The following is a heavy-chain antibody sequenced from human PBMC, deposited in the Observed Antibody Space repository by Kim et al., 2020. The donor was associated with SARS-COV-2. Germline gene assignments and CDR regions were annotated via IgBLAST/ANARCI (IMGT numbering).Heavy chain of an antibody. D-gene: IGHD6-6*01. V-gene: IGHV3-11*06. J-gene: IGHJ4*02. Sequence: GGSLRLSCAASGFTFSDYYMSWIRQAPGKGLEWVSYISSSSSYTNYADSVKGRFTISRDNAKNSLYLQMNSLRAEDTAVYYCASEYSSSSRFDYWGQGTLVTVSS. CDR3: ASEYSSSSRFDY. CDR1: GFTFSDYY. CDR2: ISSSSSYT.